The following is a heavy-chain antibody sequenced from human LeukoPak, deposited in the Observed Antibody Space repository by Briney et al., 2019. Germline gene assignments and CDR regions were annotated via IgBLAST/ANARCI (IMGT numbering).Heavy chain of an antibody. CDR1: GGSFSGYY. CDR3: GRHVRFSSSWSVDS. D-gene: IGHD6-13*01. J-gene: IGHJ4*02. CDR2: INHSGST. Sequence: PSETLSLTCAVYGGSFSGYYWSWIRQPPGKGLEWIGEINHSGSTNYNPSLKSRVTISVDTSKNQFSLKLSSVTAADTAVYYCGRHVRFSSSWSVDSWGQGTLVTVTS. V-gene: IGHV4-34*01.